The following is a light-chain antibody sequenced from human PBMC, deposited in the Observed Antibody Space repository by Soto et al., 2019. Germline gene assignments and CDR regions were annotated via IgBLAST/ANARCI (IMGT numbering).Light chain of an antibody. CDR2: AAS. Sequence: DIQMTQSPSSLSASVGDRVTITCLASQSISSYLNWYQQKPGKATKLLISAASSLQSGVPSRFSGSGSGTDFTITISSPQPEDFATYYSQQSYSTPQVTFGQGKRWRL. CDR1: QSISSY. V-gene: IGKV1-39*01. J-gene: IGKJ5*01. CDR3: QQSYSTPQVT.